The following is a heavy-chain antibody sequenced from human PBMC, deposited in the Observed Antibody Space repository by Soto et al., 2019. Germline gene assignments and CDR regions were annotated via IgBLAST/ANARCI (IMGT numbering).Heavy chain of an antibody. CDR3: ASELYGSGSYSFGY. J-gene: IGHJ4*02. Sequence: PGGSLRLSCAASGFTVSSNYMSWVRQAPGKGLEWVSVIYSGGSTYYADSVKGRFTISRDNSKNTLYLQMNSLRAEDTAVYYCASELYGSGSYSFGYWGQGTLVTVSS. CDR2: IYSGGST. V-gene: IGHV3-66*01. CDR1: GFTVSSNY. D-gene: IGHD3-10*01.